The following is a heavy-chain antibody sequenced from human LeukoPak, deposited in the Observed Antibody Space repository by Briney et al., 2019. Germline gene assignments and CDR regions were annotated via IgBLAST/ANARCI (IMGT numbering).Heavy chain of an antibody. CDR2: ISYDGSNK. Sequence: PGGSLRLSRAASGFTFSSYAMHWVRQAPGKGLEWVAVISYDGSNKYYADSVKGRFTISRDNSKNTLYLQMNSLRAEDTAVYYCARDPTPLVTTVLPDYWGQGTLVTVSS. CDR3: ARDPTPLVTTVLPDY. V-gene: IGHV3-30*04. J-gene: IGHJ4*02. D-gene: IGHD4-17*01. CDR1: GFTFSSYA.